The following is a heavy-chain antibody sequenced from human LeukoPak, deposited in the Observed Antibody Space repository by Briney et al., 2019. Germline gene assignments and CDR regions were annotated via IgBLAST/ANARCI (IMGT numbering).Heavy chain of an antibody. J-gene: IGHJ4*02. V-gene: IGHV3-43*01. CDR3: AKELDTMFFDY. Sequence: GGSLRLSCATSGSTFDRYTIHWVRQAPGKGLEWVSPAGWAGGTTYYSDSVRGRFTISRDSGKNSVYLQMNSLTTDDTAFYFCAKELDTMFFDYWGQGALVTVSS. D-gene: IGHD3-10*02. CDR1: GSTFDRYT. CDR2: AGWAGGTT.